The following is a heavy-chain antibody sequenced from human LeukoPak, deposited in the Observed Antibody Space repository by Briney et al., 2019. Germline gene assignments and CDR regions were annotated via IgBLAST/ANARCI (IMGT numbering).Heavy chain of an antibody. CDR3: ARIRGGGATSFDY. CDR1: GFTFSSYS. Sequence: PGGSLRLSCAASGFTFSSYSMNWVRQAPGKGLEWVSSISSSSSYIYCADSVKGRFTISRDNAKNSLYLQMNSLRAEDTAVYYCARIRGGGATSFDYWGQGTLVTVSS. V-gene: IGHV3-21*01. CDR2: ISSSSSYI. J-gene: IGHJ4*02. D-gene: IGHD1-26*01.